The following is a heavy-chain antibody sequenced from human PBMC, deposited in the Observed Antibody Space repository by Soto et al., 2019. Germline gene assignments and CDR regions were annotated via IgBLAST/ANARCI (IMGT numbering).Heavy chain of an antibody. CDR2: INQDGSEQ. D-gene: IGHD2-8*01. CDR1: GFTFRNSW. V-gene: IGHV3-7*03. CDR3: TRGVFPSSGGFDP. J-gene: IGHJ5*02. Sequence: EVQLVESGGGLVQPGGSLRLSCAASGFTFRNSWMHWVRQAPGNGLEWVGNINQDGSEQYFLDSVKGRFTIARDNAKNSLFLQMNSLRAVDPAIYYCTRGVFPSSGGFDPWGQGALVTVSS.